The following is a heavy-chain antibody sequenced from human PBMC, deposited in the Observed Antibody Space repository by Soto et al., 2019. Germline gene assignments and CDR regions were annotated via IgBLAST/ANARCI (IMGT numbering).Heavy chain of an antibody. CDR1: GYTFTSYY. CDR2: INPSGGST. V-gene: IGHV1-46*03. J-gene: IGHJ3*02. D-gene: IGHD5-12*01. CDR3: ARDAYSGYDYGQRPGAFDI. Sequence: QVQLVQSGAEVKKPGASVKVSCKASGYTFTSYYMHWVRQAPGQGLEWMGIINPSGGSTSYAQKFQGRVTMTRDTSTSTVYMELSSLRSEDTAVYYCARDAYSGYDYGQRPGAFDIWGQGTMVTVSS.